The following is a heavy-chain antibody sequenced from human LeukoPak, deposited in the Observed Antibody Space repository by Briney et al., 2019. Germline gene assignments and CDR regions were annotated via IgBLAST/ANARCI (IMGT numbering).Heavy chain of an antibody. Sequence: GGSLRLSCAASGFTFSTSWMTWVRQAPGKGLEWVAVISYDGSNKYYADSVKGRFTISRDNSKNTLYLQMNSLRAEDTGVYYCAKDLSSGSRRAYWGQGTLVTVSS. J-gene: IGHJ4*02. D-gene: IGHD6-19*01. V-gene: IGHV3-30*18. CDR1: GFTFSTSW. CDR3: AKDLSSGSRRAY. CDR2: ISYDGSNK.